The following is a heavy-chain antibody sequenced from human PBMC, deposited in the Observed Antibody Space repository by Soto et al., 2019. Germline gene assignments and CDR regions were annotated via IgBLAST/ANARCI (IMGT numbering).Heavy chain of an antibody. J-gene: IGHJ4*02. CDR3: AKGTAADLLDIFDY. D-gene: IGHD6-13*01. CDR2: ISYDGSNK. Sequence: GSLRLSCAASRFTFSNYGMHWVRQAPGKGLEWVAVISYDGSNKYYADSVKGRFTISRDNSKNTLYLQMNSLRAEDTAVYYCAKGTAADLLDIFDYWGQGTLVTVSS. V-gene: IGHV3-30*18. CDR1: RFTFSNYG.